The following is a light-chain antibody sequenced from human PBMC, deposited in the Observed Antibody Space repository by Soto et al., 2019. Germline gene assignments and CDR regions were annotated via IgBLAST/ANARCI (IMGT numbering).Light chain of an antibody. Sequence: DIQMTQSPSTLSPSVGDRVTITCRASQSISTWLAWYQQKPGKAPNLLIYKASILQSGVPSRFSGSGSGTEFNLTLSSLQPDDIATYYCQQYNYYPWTFGQGTKVEIK. V-gene: IGKV1-5*03. CDR2: KAS. CDR1: QSISTW. J-gene: IGKJ1*01. CDR3: QQYNYYPWT.